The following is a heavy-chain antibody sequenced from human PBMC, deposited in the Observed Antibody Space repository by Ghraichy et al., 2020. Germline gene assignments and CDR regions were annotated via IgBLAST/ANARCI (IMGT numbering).Heavy chain of an antibody. CDR1: EFSFSPYI. V-gene: IGHV3-21*01. D-gene: IGHD2/OR15-2a*01. CDR2: IGGSGSSI. J-gene: IGHJ1*01. Sequence: GGSLRLSCAASEFSFSPYIMTWVRQAPGKGLEWVSAIGGSGSSIYYADSVKGRFTISRDNAKRTLYLQMNSLRAEDTAVYYCANRVRLHYFGQWGRGTVVTASP. CDR3: ANRVRLHYFGQ.